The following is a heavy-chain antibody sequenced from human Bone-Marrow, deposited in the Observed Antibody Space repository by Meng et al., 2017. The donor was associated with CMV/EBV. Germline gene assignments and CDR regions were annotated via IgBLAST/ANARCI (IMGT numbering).Heavy chain of an antibody. J-gene: IGHJ4*02. D-gene: IGHD2-2*01. V-gene: IGHV1-2*02. Sequence: ASVKVSGKASGYTFTSYGISWVRQAPGQGLEWMGWINPNSGGTNYAQKFQGRVTMTRDTSISTAYMELSRLRSDDTAVYYCARALIVVVPAAMGYWGQGTLVT. CDR2: INPNSGGT. CDR1: GYTFTSYG. CDR3: ARALIVVVPAAMGY.